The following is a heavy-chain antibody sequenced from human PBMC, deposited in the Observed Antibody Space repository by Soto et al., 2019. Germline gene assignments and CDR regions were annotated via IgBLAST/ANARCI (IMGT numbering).Heavy chain of an antibody. CDR1: GFTLSSYT. J-gene: IGHJ4*02. Sequence: GGSLRLSCAASGFTLSSYTLKWVRQAPGKGLEWVSSISGTSAFIYFAGSVKGRFSISRDNARNSVHLQMNSLRAEDTAVYYCARGFYSHYFHYWGRGTLVTV. D-gene: IGHD4-4*01. V-gene: IGHV3-21*06. CDR3: ARGFYSHYFHY. CDR2: ISGTSAFI.